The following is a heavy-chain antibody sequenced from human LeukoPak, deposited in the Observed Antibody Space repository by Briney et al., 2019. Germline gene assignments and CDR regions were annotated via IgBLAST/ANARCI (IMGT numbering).Heavy chain of an antibody. V-gene: IGHV3-23*01. CDR2: ISDSGGST. D-gene: IGHD5/OR15-5a*01. J-gene: IGHJ4*02. Sequence: GGSLRLSCAASGFTFSSYAMSWVRQAPGKGLEWVSGISDSGGSTYYADSVKGRFFISRDNSKNTLDLQMNSLGAEDTAVYYCAKVLSVYGDFDYRGQGTLVTVSS. CDR1: GFTFSSYA. CDR3: AKVLSVYGDFDY.